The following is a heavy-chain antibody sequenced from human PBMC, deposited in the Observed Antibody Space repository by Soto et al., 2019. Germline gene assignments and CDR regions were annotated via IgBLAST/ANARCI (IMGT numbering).Heavy chain of an antibody. CDR1: GYSFTSYW. CDR3: VSHESSNSSDYYYYYGMDV. D-gene: IGHD2-2*01. CDR2: IDPSDSYT. J-gene: IGHJ6*02. V-gene: IGHV5-10-1*01. Sequence: GESLKISCKGSGYSFTSYWISWVRQMPGKGLEWMGRIDPSDSYTNCSPSFQGHVTISADKSIGTAYLQWSSLKASDTAMYYCVSHESSNSSDYYYYYGMDVWGQGTTVTVSS.